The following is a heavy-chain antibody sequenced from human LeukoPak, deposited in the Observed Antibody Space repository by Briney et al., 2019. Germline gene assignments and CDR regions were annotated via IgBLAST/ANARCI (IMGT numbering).Heavy chain of an antibody. J-gene: IGHJ4*02. CDR2: INHSGST. V-gene: IGHV4-34*01. CDR1: GGSFSGYY. Sequence: SETLSLTCAVYGGSFSGYYWSWIRQPPGKGLEWIGEINHSGSTNYNPSLKSRVTISVDKSKNQFSLTLSSVTAADTAVYYCARRRGMVDEVSTMITYFDSWGQGTLVTVSS. CDR3: ARRRGMVDEVSTMITYFDS. D-gene: IGHD5/OR15-5a*01.